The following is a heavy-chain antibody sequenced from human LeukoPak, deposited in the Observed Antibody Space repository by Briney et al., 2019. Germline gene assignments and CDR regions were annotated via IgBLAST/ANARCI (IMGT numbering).Heavy chain of an antibody. V-gene: IGHV3-21*01. D-gene: IGHD5-18*01. CDR3: ARGVDTPMVFYGAFDI. J-gene: IGHJ3*02. Sequence: PGGSLRLSCAASGFTFSSYTMNWVRQAPGKGLDWVSFISTSSTYIHYADSVKGRFTISRDNAKKSLYLQMNSLRAEDTALYYCARGVDTPMVFYGAFDIWGQGTMVTVSS. CDR2: ISTSSTYI. CDR1: GFTFSSYT.